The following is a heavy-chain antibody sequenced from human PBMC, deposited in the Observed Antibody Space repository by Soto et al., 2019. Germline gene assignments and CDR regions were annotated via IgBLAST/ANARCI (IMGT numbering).Heavy chain of an antibody. CDR1: GGSISSGGYY. V-gene: IGHV4-31*03. J-gene: IGHJ4*02. CDR2: IYYSGST. CDR3: ARVEGLMVRGVFDY. Sequence: QVQLQESGPGLVKPSQTLSLTCTVSGGSISSGGYYWSWIRQHPGTGLEWIVYIYYSGSTYYNPSLKSRVTISVDTSKTQFCLKLSSVTAADTAVYYCARVEGLMVRGVFDYWGQRTMVTVSA. D-gene: IGHD3-10*01.